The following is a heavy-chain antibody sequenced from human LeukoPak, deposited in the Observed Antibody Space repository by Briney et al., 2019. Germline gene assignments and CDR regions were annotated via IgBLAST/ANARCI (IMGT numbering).Heavy chain of an antibody. Sequence: SETLSLTCTVSGGSISSTSYYWGWIRQPPGKGLEWIGSIYYSGTTFYNPSLKSRVIMSVDTSKSQFSLQLNSATAADTAVYYCAAITIIVVIDYWGQGTLVTVSS. J-gene: IGHJ4*02. CDR3: AAITIIVVIDY. D-gene: IGHD3-22*01. CDR2: IYYSGTT. V-gene: IGHV4-39*01. CDR1: GGSISSTSYY.